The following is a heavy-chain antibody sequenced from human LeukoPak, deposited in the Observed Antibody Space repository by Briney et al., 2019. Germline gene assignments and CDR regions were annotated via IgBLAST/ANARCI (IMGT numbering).Heavy chain of an antibody. CDR2: ISSSSSTI. D-gene: IGHD4-17*01. CDR3: AREARTTVRLYYSYYMDV. J-gene: IGHJ6*03. Sequence: GGSLRLSCAASGFTFSSYSMNWVRQAPGKGLEWVSYISSSSSTIYYADSVKGRFTISRDNAKNSLYLQMNSLRDEDTAVYYCAREARTTVRLYYSYYMDVWGKGTTVTVSS. V-gene: IGHV3-48*02. CDR1: GFTFSSYS.